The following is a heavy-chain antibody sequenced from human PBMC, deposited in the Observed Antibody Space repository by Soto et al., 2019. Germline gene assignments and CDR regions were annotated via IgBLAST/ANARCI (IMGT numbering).Heavy chain of an antibody. CDR1: GFTFSSWA. V-gene: IGHV3-23*01. D-gene: IGHD3-9*01. J-gene: IGHJ6*02. Sequence: GGSLRLSCAASGFTFSSWAMSWVRQAPGKGLEWVSVIGGSGGGTYYADSVKGRFTISRDNSKNTLFLQMNNLKDEDTAVHYCAKENEILTGYVNVWGQGTTVTVSS. CDR3: AKENEILTGYVNV. CDR2: IGGSGGGT.